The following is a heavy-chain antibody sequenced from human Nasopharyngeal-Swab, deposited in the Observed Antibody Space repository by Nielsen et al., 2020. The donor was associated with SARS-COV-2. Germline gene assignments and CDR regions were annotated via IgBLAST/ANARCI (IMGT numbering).Heavy chain of an antibody. CDR1: GFTLSDYN. Sequence: GESLKISCAASGFTLSDYNMNWVRQVPGKGLEWLSYISPGSDSMSYADSVKGRFTISRDNAKNSLYLQMNSLRAEDTAVYFCARLFGVRYSDNWGRGTLVTVSS. V-gene: IGHV3-48*04. CDR2: ISPGSDSM. CDR3: ARLFGVRYSDN. D-gene: IGHD2-8*01. J-gene: IGHJ4*02.